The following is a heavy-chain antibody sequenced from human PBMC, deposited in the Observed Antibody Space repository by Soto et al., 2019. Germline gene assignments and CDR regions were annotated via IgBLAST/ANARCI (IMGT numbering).Heavy chain of an antibody. J-gene: IGHJ4*02. CDR3: ARDQDHSSGWYYFDY. Sequence: GGSLRLACAASGFTFRSYAMHWVRQAPGKGLEWVAVISYDGSNKYYADSVKGRFTISRDNSKNTLYLQMNSLRAEDTAVYYCARDQDHSSGWYYFDYWGQGTLVTVSS. D-gene: IGHD6-13*01. CDR2: ISYDGSNK. CDR1: GFTFRSYA. V-gene: IGHV3-30-3*01.